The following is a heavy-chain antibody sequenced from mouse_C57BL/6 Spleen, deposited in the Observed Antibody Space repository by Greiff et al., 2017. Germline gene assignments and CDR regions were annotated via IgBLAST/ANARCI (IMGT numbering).Heavy chain of an antibody. CDR2: IDPSDSYT. D-gene: IGHD1-1*01. CDR1: GYTFTSYW. Sequence: QVQLKQPGAELVKPGASVKLSCKASGYTFTSYWMQWVKQRPGQGLEWIGEIDPSDSYTNYNQKFKGKATLTVDTSSSTAYMQLSSLTSEDSAVYYCASNYGYWGQGTTLTVSS. J-gene: IGHJ2*01. V-gene: IGHV1-50*01. CDR3: ASNYGY.